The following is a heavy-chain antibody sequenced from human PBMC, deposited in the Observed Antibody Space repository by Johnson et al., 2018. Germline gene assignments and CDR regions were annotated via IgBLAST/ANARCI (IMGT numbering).Heavy chain of an antibody. V-gene: IGHV3-43*01. CDR3: AKDISRVGIAAAGTVGFQH. CDR1: GFTFDDYS. J-gene: IGHJ1*01. CDR2: ISWDGGST. Sequence: VRLGESGGVVVQPGGSLRLCCAASGFTFDDYSMHWVRQAPGKGLEWVSLISWDGGSTYYADSVKGRFTISRDNRKNSLYLQMNSLRTEDTALYYCAKDISRVGIAAAGTVGFQHWGQGTLVTVSS. D-gene: IGHD6-13*01.